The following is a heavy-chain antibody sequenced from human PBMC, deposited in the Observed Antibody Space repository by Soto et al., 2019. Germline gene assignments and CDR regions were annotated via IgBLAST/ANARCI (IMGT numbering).Heavy chain of an antibody. Sequence: SETLSLTCTVSGGSISSSTYYWDWIRQPPGKGLEWIGAMYYTGNKNYNPSRESRVTMSVDTPKNQFSLKLSSVTHTDTAVYYCARRSSSSLGSLFDPWGRGILVTVSS. CDR3: ARRSSSSLGSLFDP. V-gene: IGHV4-39*01. CDR1: GGSISSSTYY. J-gene: IGHJ5*02. CDR2: MYYTGNK. D-gene: IGHD6-6*01.